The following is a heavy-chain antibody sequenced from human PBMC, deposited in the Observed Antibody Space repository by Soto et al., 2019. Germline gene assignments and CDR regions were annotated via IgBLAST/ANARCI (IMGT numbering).Heavy chain of an antibody. CDR3: ARANCSSWENQLANYYGKDV. CDR2: ISSSGSTI. V-gene: IGHV3-11*01. D-gene: IGHD6-13*01. Sequence: QVQLVESGGGLVKPGGSLRLSCAASGFTFSDYYMSWIRQAPGKGLEWVSYISSSGSTIYYADSVKGRFTIYRDNAKNSLDLHMHMLITYATAVYYLARANCSSWENQLANYYGKDVWGQGTTVTVSS. J-gene: IGHJ6*02. CDR1: GFTFSDYY.